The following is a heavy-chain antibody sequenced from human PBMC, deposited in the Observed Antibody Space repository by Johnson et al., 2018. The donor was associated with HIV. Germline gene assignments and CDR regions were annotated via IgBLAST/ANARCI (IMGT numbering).Heavy chain of an antibody. CDR2: IDWTGANE. V-gene: IGHV3-20*04. D-gene: IGHD6-13*01. Sequence: VLLVESGGGVARPGESLRLSCVGSGFMFDDYAMSWVRQVPGKGLEWVSGIDWTGANEGYADSVKGRFTISRDNAKNSLYLQMNSLRAEDTAVYYCARGDLAAAGNGAFDIWGQGTMVTVSS. CDR1: GFMFDDYA. CDR3: ARGDLAAAGNGAFDI. J-gene: IGHJ3*02.